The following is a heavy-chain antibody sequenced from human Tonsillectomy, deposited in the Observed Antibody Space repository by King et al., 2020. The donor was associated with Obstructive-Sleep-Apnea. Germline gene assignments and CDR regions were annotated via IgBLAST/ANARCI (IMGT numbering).Heavy chain of an antibody. Sequence: DSVKGRFTISRDNSKNTLYLQMNSLRAEDTAKYYCAKEDQVLLTAHRNYFGLDVWGQGTTVTVSS. CDR3: AKEDQVLLTAHRNYFGLDV. V-gene: IGHV3-30*02. D-gene: IGHD2-2*01. J-gene: IGHJ6*02.